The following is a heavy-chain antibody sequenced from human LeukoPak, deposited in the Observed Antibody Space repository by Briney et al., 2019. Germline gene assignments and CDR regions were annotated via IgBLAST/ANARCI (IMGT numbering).Heavy chain of an antibody. J-gene: IGHJ4*02. CDR2: ISSYNGNT. Sequence: ASVKVSCKASGYTFTGYGISWVRQAPGQGLEWMGWISSYNGNTNYAQKLQGRVTMTTDTSTSTAYLELRSLRSDDTAVYYCARDGGNRDSSGRRLDYWGQGTLVTVSS. D-gene: IGHD3-22*01. V-gene: IGHV1-18*01. CDR1: GYTFTGYG. CDR3: ARDGGNRDSSGRRLDY.